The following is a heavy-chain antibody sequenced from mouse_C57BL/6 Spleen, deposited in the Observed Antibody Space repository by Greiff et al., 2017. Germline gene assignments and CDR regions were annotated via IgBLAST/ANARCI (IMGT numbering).Heavy chain of an antibody. CDR3: AREGIYYDYDGGFAY. Sequence: EVKLVESGGGLVKPGGSLKLSCAASGFTFSSYAMSWVRQTPEKRLEWVATISDGGSYTYYPDNVKGRFTISRDNAKNNLYLQMSHLKSEDTAMYYCAREGIYYDYDGGFAYWGQGTLVTVSA. V-gene: IGHV5-4*01. J-gene: IGHJ3*01. CDR1: GFTFSSYA. CDR2: ISDGGSYT. D-gene: IGHD2-4*01.